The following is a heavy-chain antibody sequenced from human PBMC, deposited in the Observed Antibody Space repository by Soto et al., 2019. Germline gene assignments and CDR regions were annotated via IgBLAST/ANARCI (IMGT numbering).Heavy chain of an antibody. CDR1: GYSFTRYW. CDR3: ARDASAIDY. V-gene: IGHV5-51*01. J-gene: IGHJ4*02. Sequence: PGESLKISCKGSGYSFTRYWIGWVRQMPGKGLEWMGIIYPGDSDTRYSPSFQGQVTITRDTSASTAYMELSSLRSEDTAVYYCARDASAIDYWGQGTLVTVSS. CDR2: IYPGDSDT.